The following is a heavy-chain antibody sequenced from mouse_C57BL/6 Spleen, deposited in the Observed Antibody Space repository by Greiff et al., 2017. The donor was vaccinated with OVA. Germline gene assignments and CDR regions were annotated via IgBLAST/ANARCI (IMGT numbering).Heavy chain of an antibody. D-gene: IGHD2-10*01. CDR3: TGGAYLPYYYAMDY. V-gene: IGHV6-3*01. CDR1: GFTFSNYW. Sequence: DVKLVESGGGLVQPGGSMKLSCVASGFTFSNYWMNWVRQSPEKGLEWVAQIRLKSDNYATHYAESVKGRFTISRDDSKSSVYLQMNNLRAEDTGIYYCTGGAYLPYYYAMDYWGQGTSVTVSS. CDR2: IRLKSDNYAT. J-gene: IGHJ4*01.